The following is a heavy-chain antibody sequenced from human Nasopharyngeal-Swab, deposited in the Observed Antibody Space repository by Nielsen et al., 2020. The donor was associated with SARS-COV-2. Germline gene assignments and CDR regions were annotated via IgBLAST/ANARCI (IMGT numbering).Heavy chain of an antibody. CDR3: ARDRSWYLEDAFDI. CDR1: GYTFTSYA. J-gene: IGHJ3*02. D-gene: IGHD6-13*01. Sequence: APVKVSCKASGYTFTSYAMNWVRQAPGQGLEWMGWINTNTGNPTYAQGFTGRFVFSLDTSVSTAYLQISSLKAEDTAVYYCARDRSWYLEDAFDIWGQGTMVTVSS. CDR2: INTNTGNP. V-gene: IGHV7-4-1*02.